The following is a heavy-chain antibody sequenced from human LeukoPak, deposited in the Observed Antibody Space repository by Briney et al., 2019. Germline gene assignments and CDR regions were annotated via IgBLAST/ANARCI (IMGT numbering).Heavy chain of an antibody. CDR1: GFTFSSYA. CDR3: AKDYYDSSGYYWLDY. V-gene: IGHV3-23*01. CDR2: ISGSGGST. Sequence: GGSLRLSCAASGFTFSSYAMSWVRQAPGKWLEWVSAISGSGGSTYYADSVKGRFTISRDNSKNTLYLQMNSLRAEDTAVYYCAKDYYDSSGYYWLDYWGQGTLVTVSS. D-gene: IGHD3-22*01. J-gene: IGHJ4*02.